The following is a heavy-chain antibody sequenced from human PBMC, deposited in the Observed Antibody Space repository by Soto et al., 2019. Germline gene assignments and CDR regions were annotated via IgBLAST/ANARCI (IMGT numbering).Heavy chain of an antibody. D-gene: IGHD2-15*01. CDR2: IWYDGSNK. CDR3: ARALCSGGICYSWYFDL. J-gene: IGHJ2*01. Sequence: QVQLVESGGGVVQPGRSLRLSCAASGFTFSSYGMHWVRQAPGKGLEWVAVIWYDGSNKYYADSVKGRFTISRENSKNTLYLQMNSLRAEDTAVYYCARALCSGGICYSWYFDLWGRGTLVTVSS. V-gene: IGHV3-33*01. CDR1: GFTFSSYG.